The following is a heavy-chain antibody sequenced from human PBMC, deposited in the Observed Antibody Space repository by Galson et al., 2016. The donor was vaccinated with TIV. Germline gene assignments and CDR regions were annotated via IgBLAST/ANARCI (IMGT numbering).Heavy chain of an antibody. CDR2: IYDNGSA. J-gene: IGHJ5*02. CDR3: ARQSLAVAGAPFDP. CDR1: GGSISNDDYS. D-gene: IGHD6-19*01. Sequence: TLSLTCAVSGGSISNDDYSWSWIRQPPGDGLEWIGYIYDNGSAYYSPSLKRRVSISLDKSKNQFSLNPKSVTAADTAVYYCARQSLAVAGAPFDPWGQGTLVTVSS. V-gene: IGHV4-30-2*01.